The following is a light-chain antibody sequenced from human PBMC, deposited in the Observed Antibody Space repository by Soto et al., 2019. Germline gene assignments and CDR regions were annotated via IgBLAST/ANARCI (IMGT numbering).Light chain of an antibody. CDR1: SSNIGNSY. Sequence: QSVLTQPPSVSAAPGQKVTISCSGSSSNIGNSYVSWYQQLPGTAPRLLIYENNKRPSGIPDRFSGSKSGTSATLDITELQTRDEADYYCGTWDSSLSALFGGGTKLTVL. V-gene: IGLV1-51*02. CDR2: ENN. CDR3: GTWDSSLSAL. J-gene: IGLJ3*02.